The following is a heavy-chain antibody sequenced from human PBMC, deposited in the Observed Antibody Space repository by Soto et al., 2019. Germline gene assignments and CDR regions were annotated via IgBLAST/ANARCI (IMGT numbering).Heavy chain of an antibody. Sequence: ASVKVSCKASCSTFTGYGISLVRQAPGQGLEGMGWISAYNGNTNYAQKLQGRVTMTTDTSTSTAYMELRSLRSDDTAVYYCARVEGRDGWFDPWGQGTLVTVSS. J-gene: IGHJ5*02. CDR3: ARVEGRDGWFDP. CDR2: ISAYNGNT. V-gene: IGHV1-18*01. CDR1: CSTFTGYG.